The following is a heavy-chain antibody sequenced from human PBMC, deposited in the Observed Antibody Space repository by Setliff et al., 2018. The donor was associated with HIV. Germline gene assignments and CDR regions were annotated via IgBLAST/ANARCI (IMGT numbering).Heavy chain of an antibody. D-gene: IGHD5-12*01. Sequence: SETLSLTCTVSGGSISSGSYYWSWMRQPAGKGLEWIGHIYTSGSTNYNPSLKSRVTISVDTSKNQFSLKLSSVTAADTAMYFCARDHGVATVVMDYYSGMDVWGPGTTVTVSS. V-gene: IGHV4-61*09. CDR1: GGSISSGSYY. J-gene: IGHJ6*02. CDR2: IYTSGST. CDR3: ARDHGVATVVMDYYSGMDV.